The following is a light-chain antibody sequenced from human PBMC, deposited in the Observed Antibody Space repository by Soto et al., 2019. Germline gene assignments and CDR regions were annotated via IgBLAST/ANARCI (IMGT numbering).Light chain of an antibody. CDR3: QHYGSSRT. Sequence: DIVLTQSPGTLSLSPGERATLSCRASQSVSVTYLAWYQQKPGQAPRLLIYGASSRATGIPDRFSGSGSGTDFTLTISRLEPEDFAVYYCQHYGSSRTFGQGTNVEIK. CDR2: GAS. V-gene: IGKV3-20*01. J-gene: IGKJ1*01. CDR1: QSVSVTY.